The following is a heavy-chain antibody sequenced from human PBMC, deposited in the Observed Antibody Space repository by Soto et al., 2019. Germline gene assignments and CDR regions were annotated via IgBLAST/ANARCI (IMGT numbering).Heavy chain of an antibody. CDR3: ARGRYSSGWSDAFDI. Sequence: ASVKVSCKASGYTFTGHYMHWVRQAPGQGLEWMGWINPNSGGTNYAQKFQGWVTMTRDTSISTACMELSRLRSDDTAVYYCARGRYSSGWSDAFDIWGQGTMVTVSS. V-gene: IGHV1-2*04. CDR2: INPNSGGT. CDR1: GYTFTGHY. J-gene: IGHJ3*02. D-gene: IGHD6-19*01.